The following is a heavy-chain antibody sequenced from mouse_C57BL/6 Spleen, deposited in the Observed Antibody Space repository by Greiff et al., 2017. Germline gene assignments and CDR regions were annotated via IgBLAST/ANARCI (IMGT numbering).Heavy chain of an antibody. Sequence: EVKLEESGPGLVKPSQSLSLTCSVTGYSITSGYYWNWIRQFPGNKLEWMGYISYDGSNNYNPSLKNRISITRDTSKNQFFLKLNSVTTEDTATYYCATMVTRRSWFAYWGQGTLVTVSA. J-gene: IGHJ3*01. D-gene: IGHD2-2*01. CDR1: GYSITSGYY. V-gene: IGHV3-6*01. CDR2: ISYDGSN. CDR3: ATMVTRRSWFAY.